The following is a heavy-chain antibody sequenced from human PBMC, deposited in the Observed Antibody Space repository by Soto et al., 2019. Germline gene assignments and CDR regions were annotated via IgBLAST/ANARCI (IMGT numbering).Heavy chain of an antibody. CDR1: GFSFSNHA. Sequence: PGGSLRLSCVASGFSFSNHAMTWVRQSPGKGLEWVSSISSTTNYIYYGDSMKGRFAISRDNAKNSLYLEMNSLRAEDTAVYYCARESEDLTSNFDYWGQGTLVTVSS. J-gene: IGHJ4*02. V-gene: IGHV3-21*06. CDR3: ARESEDLTSNFDY. CDR2: ISSTTNYI.